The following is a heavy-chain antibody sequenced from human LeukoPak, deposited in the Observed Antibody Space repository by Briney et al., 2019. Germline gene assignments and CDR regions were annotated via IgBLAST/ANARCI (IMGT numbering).Heavy chain of an antibody. V-gene: IGHV1-69*05. CDR2: IIPIFGTA. D-gene: IGHD4-17*01. J-gene: IGHJ4*02. CDR3: AITDGDYDLYYFDY. CDR1: GGTFSSYA. Sequence: VASVKVSCXASGGTFSSYAISWVRQAHGQGLEWMARIIPIFGTANYAQKFQGRVTITTDESTSTAYMELSSLRSEDTAVYYCAITDGDYDLYYFDYWGQGTLVTVSS.